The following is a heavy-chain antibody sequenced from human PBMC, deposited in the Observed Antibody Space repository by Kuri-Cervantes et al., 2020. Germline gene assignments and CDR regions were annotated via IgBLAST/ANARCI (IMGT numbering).Heavy chain of an antibody. V-gene: IGHV1-18*01. J-gene: IGHJ4*02. Sequence: ASVKVSCKASGYTFTSYGISWVRQAPGQGLEWMGWISAYNGNTNYAQKLQGRVTMTTDTSTSTAYMELRSLRSDDTAVYYCARVMDYYDSSGYQNYYFDYWGQGTLVTVSS. CDR3: ARVMDYYDSSGYQNYYFDY. D-gene: IGHD3-22*01. CDR2: ISAYNGNT. CDR1: GYTFTSYG.